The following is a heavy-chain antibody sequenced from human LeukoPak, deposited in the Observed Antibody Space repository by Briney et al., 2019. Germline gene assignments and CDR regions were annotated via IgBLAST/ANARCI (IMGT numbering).Heavy chain of an antibody. CDR3: ARLPRNAYYDFWSGSGVGYFDY. D-gene: IGHD3-3*01. CDR2: INHSGST. CDR1: GGSFSGYY. Sequence: SETLSLTCAVYGGSFSGYYWSWIRQPPGKGLEWIGEINHSGSTNYNPSLKSRVTISVDTSKNQFSLKLSSVTAADTAVYYCARLPRNAYYDFWSGSGVGYFDYWGQGTLVTVSS. J-gene: IGHJ4*02. V-gene: IGHV4-34*01.